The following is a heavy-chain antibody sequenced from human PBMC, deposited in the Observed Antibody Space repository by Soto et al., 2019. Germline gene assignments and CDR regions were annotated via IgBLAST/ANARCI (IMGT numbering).Heavy chain of an antibody. CDR2: IDPSDSQT. J-gene: IGHJ4*02. Sequence: GESLKISCKGSGYSFAGYWITWVRQKPGKGLEWMGRIDPSDSQTYYSPSFRGHVTISATKSITTVFLQWSSLRASDTAMYYCARQIYDSDTGPNCQCYFDSWGQGTPVTVSS. CDR3: ARQIYDSDTGPNCQCYFDS. D-gene: IGHD3-22*01. V-gene: IGHV5-10-1*01. CDR1: GYSFAGYW.